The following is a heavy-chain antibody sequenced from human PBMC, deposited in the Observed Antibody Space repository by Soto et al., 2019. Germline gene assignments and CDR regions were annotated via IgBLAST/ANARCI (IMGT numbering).Heavy chain of an antibody. V-gene: IGHV3-11*01. CDR2: ISSSGSTI. CDR1: GFTFSDYY. J-gene: IGHJ4*02. CDR3: ARDASYSSSEEPPDDY. Sequence: GESLKISCAASGFTFSDYYMSWIRQAPGKGLEWVSYISSSGSTIYYADSVKGRFTISRDNAKNSLYLQMNSLRAEDTAVYYCARDASYSSSEEPPDDYWGQGTLVTVSS. D-gene: IGHD6-6*01.